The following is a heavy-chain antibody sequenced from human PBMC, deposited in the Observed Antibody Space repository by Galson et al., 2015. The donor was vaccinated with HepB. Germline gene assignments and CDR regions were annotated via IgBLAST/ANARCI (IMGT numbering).Heavy chain of an antibody. J-gene: IGHJ6*02. V-gene: IGHV3-30*04. CDR3: ARDLVPRYGSSWYEVLYYGMDV. Sequence: SLRLSCAASGFTFSSYAMHWVRQAPGKGLEWVAVISYDGSNKYYADSVKGRFTISRDNSKNTLYLQMNSLRAEDTAVYYCARDLVPRYGSSWYEVLYYGMDVWGQGTTVTVSS. CDR2: ISYDGSNK. D-gene: IGHD6-13*01. CDR1: GFTFSSYA.